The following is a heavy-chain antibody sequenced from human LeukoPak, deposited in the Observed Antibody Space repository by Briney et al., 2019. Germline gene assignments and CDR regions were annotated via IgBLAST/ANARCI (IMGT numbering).Heavy chain of an antibody. J-gene: IGHJ3*02. V-gene: IGHV6-1*01. Sequence: HSQTLSLTCAISGDSVSSNRAAWNWIRQSPSRGLEWLGRTYYRSKWYNDYAVSVKSRITINPDTSKNQFSLQLNSVTPEDTAVYYCARGPWRRGGGRSAWEFDIWGQGTMVTVSS. D-gene: IGHD3-16*01. CDR2: TYYRSKWYN. CDR1: GDSVSSNRAA. CDR3: ARGPWRRGGGRSAWEFDI.